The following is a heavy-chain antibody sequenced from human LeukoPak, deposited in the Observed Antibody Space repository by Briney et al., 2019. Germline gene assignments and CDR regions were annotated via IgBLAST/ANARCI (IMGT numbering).Heavy chain of an antibody. CDR3: ARDQLGYGDAFDI. J-gene: IGHJ3*02. V-gene: IGHV3-21*04. CDR1: GFTFSSYS. D-gene: IGHD6-13*01. Sequence: GGSLRLSCAASGFTFSSYSMNWVRQAPGKGLEWVSSISSSSSYIYYADSVKGRFTISRDNAKNSLYLQMNSLRAEDTAVYYCARDQLGYGDAFDIWGQGTMVTVSS. CDR2: ISSSSSYI.